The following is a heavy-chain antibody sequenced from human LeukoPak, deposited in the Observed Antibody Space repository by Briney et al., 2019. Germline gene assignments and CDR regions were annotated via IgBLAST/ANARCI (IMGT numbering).Heavy chain of an antibody. CDR1: GFTFRIYE. J-gene: IGHJ4*02. V-gene: IGHV3-48*03. Sequence: GGSLRLSCAPSGFTFRIYEMNWVRQAPGKGLEWISYISSSGSTIYYADSVKGRFTISRDNAKNSLYLQMNSLRAEDTAVYYCARDYYDNSGHCDYWGQGTLVTVSS. CDR2: ISSSGSTI. CDR3: ARDYYDNSGHCDY. D-gene: IGHD3-22*01.